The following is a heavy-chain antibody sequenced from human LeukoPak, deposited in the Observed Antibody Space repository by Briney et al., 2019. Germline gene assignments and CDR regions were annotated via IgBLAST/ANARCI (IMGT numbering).Heavy chain of an antibody. CDR1: GYTFTDYY. CDR2: INPNSGGT. V-gene: IGHV1-2*02. CDR3: ARDGNFDY. D-gene: IGHD1-26*01. J-gene: IGHJ4*02. Sequence: ALVKVSCKTSGYTFTDYYIHWLRQAPGQGLEWMGWINPNSGGTNYAQKFQGRVTMARDTSISTAYMELSRLRSDDRAVYYCARDGNFDYWGQGTLVTVSA.